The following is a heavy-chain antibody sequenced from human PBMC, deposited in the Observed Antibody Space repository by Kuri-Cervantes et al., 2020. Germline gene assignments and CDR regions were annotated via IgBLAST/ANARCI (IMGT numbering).Heavy chain of an antibody. CDR3: ARGGVVGSYYYYYYMDV. D-gene: IGHD3-3*01. Sequence: ASVKVSCKASGYTFTSYYMHWVRQAPGQGLEWMGIINPSGGSTSYAQKFQGRVTMTRDTSTSTVYMELRSLRSDDTAVYYCARGGVVGSYYYYYYMDVWGKGTTVTVSS. CDR2: INPSGGST. CDR1: GYTFTSYY. V-gene: IGHV1-46*01. J-gene: IGHJ6*03.